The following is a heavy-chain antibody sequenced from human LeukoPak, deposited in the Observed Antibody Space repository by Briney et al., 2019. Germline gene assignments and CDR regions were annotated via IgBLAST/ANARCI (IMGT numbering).Heavy chain of an antibody. V-gene: IGHV4-34*01. D-gene: IGHD1-1*01. CDR3: AGWGATGFDY. J-gene: IGHJ4*02. CDR2: INHSGST. Sequence: PSETLSLTCAVYGGSFSGYYWSWIRQPPGKGLEWIGEINHSGSTNYNPSLKSRVTISVDTSKNQFSLKLSSVTAADTAVYYCAGWGATGFDYWGQGTLVTVSS. CDR1: GGSFSGYY.